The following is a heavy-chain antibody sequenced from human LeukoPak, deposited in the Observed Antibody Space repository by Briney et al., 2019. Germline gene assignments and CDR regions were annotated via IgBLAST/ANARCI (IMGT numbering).Heavy chain of an antibody. D-gene: IGHD3-16*01. J-gene: IGHJ4*02. V-gene: IGHV3-11*04. CDR3: ASLSGMLRGDN. CDR2: ISSSGSTI. Sequence: VQPGGSLSLSCAASGFTVSSSYMSWVRPAPGKGLEWVSYISSSGSTISYADSVKGRFTISRDNAKNSLYLQMNSLRAEDTAVYYCASLSGMLRGDNWGQGTLVTVSS. CDR1: GFTVSSSY.